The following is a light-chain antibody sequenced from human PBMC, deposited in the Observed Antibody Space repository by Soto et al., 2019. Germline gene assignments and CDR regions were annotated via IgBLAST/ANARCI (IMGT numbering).Light chain of an antibody. CDR2: GAS. Sequence: EFVLTQSPGTLSLSPGERATLSCRASQSVSSTFLAWYQQKPGQPPRLPIYGASTRGTGIPDRFSGSGSGTDFTLTISRLEPEDFAVYYCQHYGSSPPLTFGGGTKVEIK. V-gene: IGKV3-20*01. J-gene: IGKJ4*01. CDR1: QSVSSTF. CDR3: QHYGSSPPLT.